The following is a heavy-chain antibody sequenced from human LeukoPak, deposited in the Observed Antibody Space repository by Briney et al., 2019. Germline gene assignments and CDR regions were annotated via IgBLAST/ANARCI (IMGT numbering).Heavy chain of an antibody. CDR2: ISSSSSYI. J-gene: IGHJ4*02. CDR3: ARASYCTNGVCYTVDY. CDR1: GFTFSGYS. Sequence: GGSLRLSCAASGFTFSGYSMNWVRQAPGKGLEWVSSISSSSSYIYYADSVKGRFTISRDNAKNSLYLQMNSLRAEDTAVYYCARASYCTNGVCYTVDYWGQGTLVTVSS. D-gene: IGHD2-8*01. V-gene: IGHV3-21*01.